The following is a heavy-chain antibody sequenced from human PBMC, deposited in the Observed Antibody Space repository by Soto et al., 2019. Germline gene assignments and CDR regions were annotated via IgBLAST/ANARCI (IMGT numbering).Heavy chain of an antibody. CDR3: ARVNWNLGYYGMDV. J-gene: IGHJ6*02. CDR1: GDSVSSNSAA. CDR2: TYYRSKWYN. Sequence: SPTLSLTCAISGDSVSSNSAAWNWIRQSPSRGLEWLGRTYYRSKWYNDYAVSVKSRITINPDTSKNQFSLQLNSVTTEDTAAYYCARVNWNLGYYGMDVWGQGTTVTVSS. D-gene: IGHD1-7*01. V-gene: IGHV6-1*01.